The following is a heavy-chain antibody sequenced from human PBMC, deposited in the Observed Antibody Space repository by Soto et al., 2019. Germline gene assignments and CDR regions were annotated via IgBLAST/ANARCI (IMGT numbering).Heavy chain of an antibody. D-gene: IGHD2-21*02. Sequence: PPETLSLTCIVSGESISSSSYYWGWIRQPPGKGFEWIGSIYYSGRTYYNPSFKSRVTISIDTSKNQFSLKLSSVTATDTAVYYCARQRTTVVTQAYFDHWGQGALVTVYS. CDR3: ARQRTTVVTQAYFDH. CDR1: GESISSSSYY. V-gene: IGHV4-39*01. J-gene: IGHJ4*02. CDR2: IYYSGRT.